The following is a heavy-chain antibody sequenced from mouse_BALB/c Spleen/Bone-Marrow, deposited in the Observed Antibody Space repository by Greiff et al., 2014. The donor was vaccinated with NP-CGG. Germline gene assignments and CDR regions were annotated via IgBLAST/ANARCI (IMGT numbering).Heavy chain of an antibody. CDR1: GYAFSSYW. V-gene: IGHV1-80*01. CDR2: IYPGDGDT. Sequence: QVQLKESGAELVRPGSSVKISCKASGYAFSSYWMNWVKQRPGQGLEWIGQIYPGDGDTNHNGKFKGKATLTADKSSSTAYMQLSSLTSEDSAVYFCARGVPMDYWGQGTSVTVSS. CDR3: ARGVPMDY. J-gene: IGHJ4*01.